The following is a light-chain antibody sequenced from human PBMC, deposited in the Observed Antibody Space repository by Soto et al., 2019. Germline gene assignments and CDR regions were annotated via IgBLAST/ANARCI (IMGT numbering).Light chain of an antibody. CDR2: EAS. V-gene: IGKV3-11*01. CDR3: QQRSNWLIT. J-gene: IGKJ5*01. CDR1: QSVSSS. Sequence: EIVLTQSRATLSLSPGERATLSCRASQSVSSSLAWYQQKPGQAPRLLIYEASNRATGIPARFSGSGSGTDFTLTISSLEPEDFAVYHCQQRSNWLITFGQGTRLEIK.